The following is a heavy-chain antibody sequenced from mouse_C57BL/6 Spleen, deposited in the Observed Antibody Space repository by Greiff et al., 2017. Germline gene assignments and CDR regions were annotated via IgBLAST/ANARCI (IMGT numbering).Heavy chain of an antibody. V-gene: IGHV1-15*01. Sequence: QVQLQQPGAELVRPGASVTLSCKASGYTFTDYGMHWVKQTPVHGLEWIGAIDPGTGGTAYNQKFKGKAILTADKSSSTAYMELRSLTSEDSAVYYCTRDYGNFHWGQGTTLTVSS. D-gene: IGHD2-1*01. J-gene: IGHJ2*01. CDR3: TRDYGNFH. CDR2: IDPGTGGT. CDR1: GYTFTDYG.